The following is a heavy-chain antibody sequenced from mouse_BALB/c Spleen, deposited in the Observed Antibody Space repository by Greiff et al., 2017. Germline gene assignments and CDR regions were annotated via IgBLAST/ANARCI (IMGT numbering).Heavy chain of an antibody. CDR1: GYTFTDYV. Sequence: VKLMESGPELVKPGASVKMSCKASGYTFTDYVISWVKQRTGQGLEWIGEIYPGSGSTYYNEKFKGKATLTADKSSNTAYMQLSSLTSEDSAVYFCAREGIMITTGWFAYWGQGTLVTVSA. J-gene: IGHJ3*01. V-gene: IGHV1-77*01. CDR2: IYPGSGST. CDR3: AREGIMITTGWFAY. D-gene: IGHD2-4*01.